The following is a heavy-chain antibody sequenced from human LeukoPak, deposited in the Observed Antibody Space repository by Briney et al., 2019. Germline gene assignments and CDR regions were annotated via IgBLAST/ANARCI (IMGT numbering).Heavy chain of an antibody. CDR2: ISSSSSTI. D-gene: IGHD3-10*01. CDR1: GFTFSSYS. CDR3: ARDSLWFGESSYYFDY. Sequence: GGSLRLSCAASGFTFSSYSMNWVRQAPGKGLEWVSYISSSSSTIYYADSVKGRFTISRDNSKNTLYLQMNSLRAEDTAVYYCARDSLWFGESSYYFDYWGQGTLVTVSS. V-gene: IGHV3-48*01. J-gene: IGHJ4*02.